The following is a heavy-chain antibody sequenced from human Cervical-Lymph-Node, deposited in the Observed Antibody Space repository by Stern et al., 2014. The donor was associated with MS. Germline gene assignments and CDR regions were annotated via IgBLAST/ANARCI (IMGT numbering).Heavy chain of an antibody. Sequence: QVTLKESGPSLVRPTQTVTLTCTVSGFSLSADGVGVGWIRQAPGKALEWLALIYWYDDDRYSQSLKNRLTIKKYTSKNQVVLTMTDMDPEDTGTYYCAHSFGSVSGTYSGMDVWGQGTTVTVS. CDR1: GFSLSADGVG. J-gene: IGHJ6*02. D-gene: IGHD1-7*01. V-gene: IGHV2-5*01. CDR2: IYWYDDD. CDR3: AHSFGSVSGTYSGMDV.